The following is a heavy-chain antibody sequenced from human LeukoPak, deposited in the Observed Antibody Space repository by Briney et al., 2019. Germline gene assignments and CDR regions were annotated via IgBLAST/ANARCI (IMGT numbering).Heavy chain of an antibody. Sequence: GASVKVSCKASGYTFTGYYMHWVRQAPGQGLEWMGWINVGNGHTKYSQTFQDRVTITRDRSANTAYMELSSLRSEDTAVYYCASFRYSSSWSPLDYWGQGTLVTVSS. J-gene: IGHJ4*02. CDR1: GYTFTGYY. V-gene: IGHV1-3*01. D-gene: IGHD6-13*01. CDR2: INVGNGHT. CDR3: ASFRYSSSWSPLDY.